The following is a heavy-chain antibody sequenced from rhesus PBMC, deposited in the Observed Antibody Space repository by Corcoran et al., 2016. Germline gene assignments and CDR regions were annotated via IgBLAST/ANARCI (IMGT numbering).Heavy chain of an antibody. CDR2: IYVCSVRT. CDR1: GGSISDSYY. CDR3: ARGRGQRRVIFDY. D-gene: IGHD6-31*01. V-gene: IGHV4S7*01. J-gene: IGHJ4*01. Sequence: QVQLQESGPGLVKPSETLSLTCAVSGGSISDSYYWNWIRQPPGKGHEWIRKIYVCSVRTYYNPSLNSLGPISKYTSTSRFSLKLSSGPAADAAVYYCARGRGQRRVIFDYWGQGVLVTVSS.